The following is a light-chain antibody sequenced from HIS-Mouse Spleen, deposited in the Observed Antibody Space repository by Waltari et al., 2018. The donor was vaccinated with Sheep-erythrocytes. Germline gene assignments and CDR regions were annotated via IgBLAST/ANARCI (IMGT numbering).Light chain of an antibody. Sequence: QSVLTQPPSVSEAPRQRVTISCSGSSSNIGNNAVTCYQQLPGKAPKLLIYYDDLLPSGVSDRFSGSKSGTSASLAISGLQSEDEADYYCAAWDDSLNGWVFGGGTKLTVL. CDR1: SSNIGNNA. V-gene: IGLV1-36*01. CDR2: YDD. J-gene: IGLJ3*02. CDR3: AAWDDSLNGWV.